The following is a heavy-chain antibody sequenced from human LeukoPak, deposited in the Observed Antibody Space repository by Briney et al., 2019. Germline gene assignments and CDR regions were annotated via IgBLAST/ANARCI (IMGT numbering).Heavy chain of an antibody. J-gene: IGHJ4*02. CDR2: ITASGGST. D-gene: IGHD4-23*01. CDR1: GFTFSNYA. V-gene: IGHV3-23*01. Sequence: GGSLRLSCAASGFTFSNYAMSCVRQAPGKGLEWVSAITASGGSTYYADSVKGRFTISRDNSKNTLYLQMNSLRAEDTAVYYCAKLTTVVIDYWGQGTLVTVSS. CDR3: AKLTTVVIDY.